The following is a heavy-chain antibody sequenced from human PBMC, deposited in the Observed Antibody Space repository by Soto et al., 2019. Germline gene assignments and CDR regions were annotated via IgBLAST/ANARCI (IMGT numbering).Heavy chain of an antibody. J-gene: IGHJ4*02. CDR2: ITSSSNYK. D-gene: IGHD4-17*01. CDR1: GFTFSSYN. Sequence: PGGSLRLSCVASGFTFSSYNMNWFRQAPGKGLEWVSSITSSSNYKYYTDSVKGRFTISRDNAQESLYLQMNSLRAEDTAVYYCARSSGGPTVPTSGYWGQGTLVTVSS. CDR3: ARSSGGPTVPTSGY. V-gene: IGHV3-21*01.